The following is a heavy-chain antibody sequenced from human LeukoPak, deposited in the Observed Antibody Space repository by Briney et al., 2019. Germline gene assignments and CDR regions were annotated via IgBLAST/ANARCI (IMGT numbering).Heavy chain of an antibody. Sequence: GGSLRLSCTVSGFTFKNYNMNWVRQAPGKGLGWVSSIDTTSGYIFYADSVKDRFTISRDNAKNSLYLQMNILRVDDTAVYYCVRASKMATFQDDAFDMWGQGAMVTVSS. CDR1: GFTFKNYN. J-gene: IGHJ3*02. D-gene: IGHD5-24*01. CDR3: VRASKMATFQDDAFDM. V-gene: IGHV3-21*01. CDR2: IDTTSGYI.